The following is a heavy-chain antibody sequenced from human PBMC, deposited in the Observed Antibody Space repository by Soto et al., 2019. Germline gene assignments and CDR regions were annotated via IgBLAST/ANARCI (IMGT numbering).Heavy chain of an antibody. CDR1: GFTFSSYA. V-gene: IGHV3-23*01. CDR2: ISGSGGST. CDR3: ATVTYYDFWIRYPYDEGFDY. Sequence: EVQLLESGGGLVQPGGSLRLSCAASGFTFSSYAMSWVRQAPGKGLEWVSAISGSGGSTYYADSVKGRFTISRDNSKNTLYLQMNSLRDEDTAVYYCATVTYYDFWIRYPYDEGFDYWGQGTLVSVSS. J-gene: IGHJ4*02. D-gene: IGHD3-3*01.